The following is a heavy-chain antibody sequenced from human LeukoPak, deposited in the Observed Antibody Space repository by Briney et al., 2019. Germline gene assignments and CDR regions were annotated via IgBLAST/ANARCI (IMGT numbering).Heavy chain of an antibody. J-gene: IGHJ4*02. CDR3: AKADSSGYYGPLDY. CDR2: LFTGGGRT. Sequence: GGSLRLSCAASGFTFNNYLMSWVRQAPGKGLEWVSVLFTGGGRTLYADSVKGRFTISGDTSRTTLYLQMNGLRAEDTAVYYCAKADSSGYYGPLDYWGQGTLVTVSS. V-gene: IGHV3-23*01. CDR1: GFTFNNYL. D-gene: IGHD3-22*01.